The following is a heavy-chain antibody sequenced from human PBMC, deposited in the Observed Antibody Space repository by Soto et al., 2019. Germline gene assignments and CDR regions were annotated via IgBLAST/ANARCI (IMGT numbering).Heavy chain of an antibody. CDR3: ARDRRRITIFGVVPRIFDY. J-gene: IGHJ4*02. CDR2: ISSSSSYI. D-gene: IGHD3-3*01. CDR1: GFTFSSYS. Sequence: GGSLRLSCAASGFTFSSYSMNWVRQAPGKGLEWVSSISSSSSYIYYADSVKGRFTISRDNAKNSLYLQMNSLRAEDTAVYYCARDRRRITIFGVVPRIFDYWGQGT. V-gene: IGHV3-21*01.